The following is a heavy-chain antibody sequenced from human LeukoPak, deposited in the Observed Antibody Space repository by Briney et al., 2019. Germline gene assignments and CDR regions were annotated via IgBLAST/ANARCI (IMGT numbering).Heavy chain of an antibody. CDR1: GFTFSSFE. V-gene: IGHV3-23*01. D-gene: IGHD6-19*01. CDR3: AKTGYSSGWYRIWDY. CDR2: ISGSGGSA. Sequence: HPGGSLRLPCAASGFTFSSFEMSWVRQAPGKGLEWVSAISGSGGSAYYADSVKGRFTISRDNSRNSLSLQMNSLRAEDTALYYCAKTGYSSGWYRIWDYWGQGTLVTVSS. J-gene: IGHJ4*02.